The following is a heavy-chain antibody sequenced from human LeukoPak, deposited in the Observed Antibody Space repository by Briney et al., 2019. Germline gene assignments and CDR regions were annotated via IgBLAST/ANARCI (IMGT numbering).Heavy chain of an antibody. CDR3: ARDGVGTVIDY. V-gene: IGHV3-30*02. J-gene: IGHJ4*02. CDR1: GFTFSYYG. Sequence: PGGSLRLSCAASGFTFSYYGMQWVRQAPGKGLEWVALIWHDGSKIHYADSVRGRLTISRDNSKNTLYLQMNSLRAEDTAVYYCARDGVGTVIDYWGQGTLVTVSS. D-gene: IGHD4-11*01. CDR2: IWHDGSKI.